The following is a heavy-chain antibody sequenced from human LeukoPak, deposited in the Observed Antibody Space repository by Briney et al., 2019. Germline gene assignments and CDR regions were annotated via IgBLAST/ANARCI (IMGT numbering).Heavy chain of an antibody. CDR1: GGSFSGYY. Sequence: KPSETLSLTCAVYGGSFSGYYWSWIRQPPGKGLEWIGEINHSGSTNYNPSLKSRVTISVDTSKDQFSLKLSSVTAADTAVYYCARSSGWRDYWGQGTLVTVSS. CDR2: INHSGST. J-gene: IGHJ4*02. D-gene: IGHD6-19*01. CDR3: ARSSGWRDY. V-gene: IGHV4-34*01.